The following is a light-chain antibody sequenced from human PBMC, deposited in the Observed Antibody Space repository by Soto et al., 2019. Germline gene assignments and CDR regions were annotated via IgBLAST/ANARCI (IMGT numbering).Light chain of an antibody. CDR1: SSDVGSYNL. Sequence: QAVVTQPASGSGSPGQSITISCTGTSSDVGSYNLVSWYQQHPGKAPKLMLYDVSKRPSGVSDRFSGSKSGNTASLTISGLQAEDEADYYCCSYAGRDTLYVFGSGTKVTVL. CDR3: CSYAGRDTLYV. V-gene: IGLV2-23*02. J-gene: IGLJ1*01. CDR2: DVS.